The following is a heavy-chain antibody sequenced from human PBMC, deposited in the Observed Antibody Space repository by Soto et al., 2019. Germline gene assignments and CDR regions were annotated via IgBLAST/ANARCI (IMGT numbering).Heavy chain of an antibody. Sequence: GGSLTLSCAASGFTFSNYAMSWIRQAPGKGLEWVSTIRETGNTYYADSVRGRFATSRDNSENTLYLQMSSLRAEDTAVYYCAKQQMGVIRALDYWGQGTLVTAPQ. J-gene: IGHJ4*02. CDR3: AKQQMGVIRALDY. CDR1: GFTFSNYA. V-gene: IGHV3-23*01. D-gene: IGHD1-26*01. CDR2: IRETGNT.